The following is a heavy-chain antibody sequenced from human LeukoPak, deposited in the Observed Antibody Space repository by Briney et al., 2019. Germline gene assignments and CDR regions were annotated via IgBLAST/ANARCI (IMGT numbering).Heavy chain of an antibody. CDR1: GGSMNIYY. D-gene: IGHD4-17*01. V-gene: IGHV4-59*01. J-gene: IGHJ4*02. Sequence: SGTLSLTCTVSGGSMNIYYWSWIRQPPGKGLEWIGYIYYSGTTNYNPSLQNRLTISVDTSKNQFSLKLTSVTAADTAVYYCARVRADYGDYSFNFWGQGTLVTVSS. CDR2: IYYSGTT. CDR3: ARVRADYGDYSFNF.